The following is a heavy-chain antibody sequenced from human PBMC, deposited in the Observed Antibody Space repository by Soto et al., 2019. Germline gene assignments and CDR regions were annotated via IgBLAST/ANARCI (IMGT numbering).Heavy chain of an antibody. CDR3: ATPLYSSGYYYFDY. D-gene: IGHD3-22*01. Sequence: ASVKVSCKVSGYTLTELSMHWVRQAPGKGLEWMGGFDPEDCETIYAQKFQGRVTMTEDTSTDTAYMDLSSLRSEDTAVYYCATPLYSSGYYYFDYWGQGTLVTVSS. V-gene: IGHV1-24*01. CDR2: FDPEDCET. J-gene: IGHJ4*02. CDR1: GYTLTELS.